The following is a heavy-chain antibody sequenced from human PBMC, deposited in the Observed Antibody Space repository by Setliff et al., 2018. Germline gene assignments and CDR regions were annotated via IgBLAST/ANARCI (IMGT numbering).Heavy chain of an antibody. D-gene: IGHD3-9*01. CDR2: MYTDGSKT. CDR3: TRDRDWAPFDS. J-gene: IGHJ4*02. V-gene: IGHV3-74*01. Sequence: GSLRLSCAASGFTFTSYWMHWVRQAPGKGLVWVSRMYTDGSKTYYRDSVKGRFTISRDDSKNTLYLQMNSLRPEDTAVYYCTRDRDWAPFDSWGQGTLVTVSS. CDR1: GFTFTSYW.